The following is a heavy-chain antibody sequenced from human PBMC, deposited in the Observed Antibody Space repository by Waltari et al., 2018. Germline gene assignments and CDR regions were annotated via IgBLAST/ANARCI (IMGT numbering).Heavy chain of an antibody. D-gene: IGHD2-15*01. J-gene: IGHJ4*02. CDR1: GYSFTNYW. CDR2: IYPGDSDT. CDR3: ARLYCSTGSCYAIDY. V-gene: IGHV5-51*01. Sequence: EVQLVQSGADVKKPGESLKISCKGSGYSFTNYWIGWVRQMPGKGLEWMGIIYPGDSDTKYSPSFQGQVTISADKSISTAYLQWSSLKASDTAMYFCARLYCSTGSCYAIDYWGQGTLVTVSS.